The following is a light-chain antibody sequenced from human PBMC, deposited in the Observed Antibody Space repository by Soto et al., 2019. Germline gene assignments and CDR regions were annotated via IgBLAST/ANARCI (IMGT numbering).Light chain of an antibody. CDR3: QSRDT. CDR1: QSISSW. Sequence: DIQMTQSPSTLSASVGDRVTITCRASQSISSWWAWYQQKPGKAPKLLIYHASSLESGVPSRFSGSGSGTKFTLTISCLQPDDFATYYCQSRDTCGQWNKLEIK. V-gene: IGKV1-5*01. J-gene: IGKJ2*01. CDR2: HAS.